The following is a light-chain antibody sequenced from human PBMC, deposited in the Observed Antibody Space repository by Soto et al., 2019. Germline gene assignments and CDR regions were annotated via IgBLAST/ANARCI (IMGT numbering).Light chain of an antibody. CDR1: QSVSRSY. J-gene: IGKJ4*01. Sequence: EIVLTQSPGTLSLSPGERATLSCRASQSVSRSYLAWYQQKPGQAPRLLISGASTRATGIPDRFSGSGSGTDFTLSISRLEPEDFVVYYCQQYGSSPLTFGGGTKVEIK. CDR2: GAS. V-gene: IGKV3-20*01. CDR3: QQYGSSPLT.